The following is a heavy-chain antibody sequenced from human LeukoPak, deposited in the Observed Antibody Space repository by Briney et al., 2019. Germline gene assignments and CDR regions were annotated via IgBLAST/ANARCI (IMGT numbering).Heavy chain of an antibody. CDR3: VAQGYNWNAYESLGYFDY. CDR2: MNPNSGNT. Sequence: ASVKVSCKASGYTFTSYDINWVRQATGQGLEWMGWMNPNSGNTGYAQKFQGRVTMTRNTSISTAYMELSSLRSEDPAVYYCVAQGYNWNAYESLGYFDYWGQGTLVTVSS. CDR1: GYTFTSYD. D-gene: IGHD1-20*01. V-gene: IGHV1-8*01. J-gene: IGHJ4*02.